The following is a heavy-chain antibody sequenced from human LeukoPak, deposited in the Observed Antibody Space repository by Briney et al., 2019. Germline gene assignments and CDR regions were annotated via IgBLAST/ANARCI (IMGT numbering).Heavy chain of an antibody. J-gene: IGHJ4*02. Sequence: SETLSLTCTVSGGSIRSYYWSWIRQPPGKGLEWIGYIYYSGSTNYNPSLKSRVTISVDTSKNQFSLKLSSVTAADTAVYYCARLNSGYSYGYKYYFDYWGQGTLVTVSS. CDR1: GGSIRSYY. CDR2: IYYSGST. CDR3: ARLNSGYSYGYKYYFDY. D-gene: IGHD5-18*01. V-gene: IGHV4-59*08.